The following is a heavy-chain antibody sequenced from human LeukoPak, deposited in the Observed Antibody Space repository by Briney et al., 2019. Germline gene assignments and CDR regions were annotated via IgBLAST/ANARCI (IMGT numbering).Heavy chain of an antibody. J-gene: IGHJ4*02. Sequence: ASVKVSCKASGYTFSSYHLHWARQAPGQGLEWMGWMNPNSGNTGYAQKFQGRVTMTRNTSISTAYMELSSLRSEDTAVYYCARDTAMDWGQGTLVTVSS. CDR1: GYTFSSYH. CDR2: MNPNSGNT. V-gene: IGHV1-8*02. D-gene: IGHD5-18*01. CDR3: ARDTAMD.